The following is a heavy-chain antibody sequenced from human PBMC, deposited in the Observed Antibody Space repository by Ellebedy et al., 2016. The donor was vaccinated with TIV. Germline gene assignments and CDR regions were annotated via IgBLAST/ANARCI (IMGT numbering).Heavy chain of an antibody. CDR3: TTDGRMGRYGMDV. Sequence: GESLKISCEASGLSFSKAWMSWVRQAPGKGLEWVGRIKSQTDGGTTDYAAPVKGRFTISRDESQNTLHLQINSLKTEDTAVYYCTTDGRMGRYGMDVWGQGTTVTVSS. CDR1: GLSFSKAW. V-gene: IGHV3-15*01. D-gene: IGHD3-16*01. CDR2: IKSQTDGGTT. J-gene: IGHJ6*02.